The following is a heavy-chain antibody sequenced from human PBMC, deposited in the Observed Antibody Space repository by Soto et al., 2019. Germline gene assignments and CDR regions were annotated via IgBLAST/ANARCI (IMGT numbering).Heavy chain of an antibody. CDR3: ARDRSYGGVKRHYYGMDV. CDR1: GFTFSSYS. D-gene: IGHD3-16*01. J-gene: IGHJ6*02. Sequence: HPGGSLRLSCAASGFTFSSYSMNWVRQAPGKGLEWVSYISSSSSTIYYADSVKGRFTISRDNAKNSLYLQMNSLRDEDTAVYYCARDRSYGGVKRHYYGMDVWGQGTTVTVSS. CDR2: ISSSSSTI. V-gene: IGHV3-48*02.